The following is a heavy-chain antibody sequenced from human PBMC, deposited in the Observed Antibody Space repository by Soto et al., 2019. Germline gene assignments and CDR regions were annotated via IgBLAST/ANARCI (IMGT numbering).Heavy chain of an antibody. D-gene: IGHD2-15*01. CDR2: ISWNSNII. V-gene: IGHV3-9*01. J-gene: IGHJ4*02. CDR3: ANGGPDGFCSGGRCYFDY. Sequence: GGSLRLSCAASGFTFDDYAMHWVRRVPGKGLEWVSSISWNSNIIGYADSVRGRFTISRDNAKNSLYLQMNSLRPEDTALYYCANGGPDGFCSGGRCYFDYWGQGTLVTVSS. CDR1: GFTFDDYA.